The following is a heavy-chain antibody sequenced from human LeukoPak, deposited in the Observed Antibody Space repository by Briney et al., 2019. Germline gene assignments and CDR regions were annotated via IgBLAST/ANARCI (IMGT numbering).Heavy chain of an antibody. D-gene: IGHD6-13*01. Sequence: SETLSLTCTVSGGSISSYYWSWIRQPAGKGLEWIGRIYTTGTTNYNPNYNPSLKSRVTISVDTSKNQFSLKLSSVTAADTAVYYCARWPLITRNRAAAGTVNWFDPWGQGTLVTVSS. V-gene: IGHV4-4*07. CDR3: ARWPLITRNRAAAGTVNWFDP. CDR1: GGSISSYY. CDR2: IYTTGTT. J-gene: IGHJ5*02.